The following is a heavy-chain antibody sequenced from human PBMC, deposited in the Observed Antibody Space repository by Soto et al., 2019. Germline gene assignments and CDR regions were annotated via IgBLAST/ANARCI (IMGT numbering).Heavy chain of an antibody. CDR2: INHSGST. CDR1: GGSFSGYY. J-gene: IGHJ6*02. D-gene: IGHD1-26*01. Sequence: QVQLQQWGAGLLKPSETLSLTCAVYGGSFSGYYWSWIRPPPGKGLEWIGEINHSGSTNSNPSLKSRVTIAVDTSKNQFSLKLSSVTAADTAVYYCARVRRVGSASPAYYYGMDVWGQGTTVTVSS. CDR3: ARVRRVGSASPAYYYGMDV. V-gene: IGHV4-34*01.